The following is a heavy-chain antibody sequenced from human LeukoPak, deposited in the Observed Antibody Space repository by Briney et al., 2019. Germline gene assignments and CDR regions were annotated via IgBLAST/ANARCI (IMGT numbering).Heavy chain of an antibody. D-gene: IGHD3-9*01. CDR1: GGSFSGYY. CDR2: INHSGST. J-gene: IGHJ5*02. CDR3: ANEPDWGAKWFDP. V-gene: IGHV4-34*01. Sequence: SETLSLTCAVYGGSFSGYYWSWIRQPPGKGLEWIGEINHSGSTNYNPSLKSRVTISVDTSKNQFSLKLSSVTAADTAVYYCANEPDWGAKWFDPWGQGTLVTVSS.